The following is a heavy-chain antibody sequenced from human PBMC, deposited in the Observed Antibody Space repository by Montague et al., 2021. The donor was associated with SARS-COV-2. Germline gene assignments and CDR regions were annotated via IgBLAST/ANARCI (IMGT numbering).Heavy chain of an antibody. CDR2: IYYSGST. CDR1: GGSISSGGYY. Sequence: TLSLTCTVSGGSISSGGYYWSWIRQHPGKGLEWIGYIYYSGSTYYNPSLKSRVTISVDTSKNPFSLKLSSVTAADTAVYYGARARITMIVVVNAFDIWGQGTMVTVSS. J-gene: IGHJ3*02. V-gene: IGHV4-31*03. CDR3: ARARITMIVVVNAFDI. D-gene: IGHD3-22*01.